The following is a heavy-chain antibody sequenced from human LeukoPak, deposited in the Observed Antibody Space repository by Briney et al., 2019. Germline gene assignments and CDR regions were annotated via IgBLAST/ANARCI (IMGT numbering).Heavy chain of an antibody. D-gene: IGHD2-8*01. J-gene: IGHJ3*02. Sequence: ASVKVSCKASGYTFTSYDINWVRQATGQGLEWMGWMNANSGNTGYAQRFQGRVTMTRNTSISTAYMELSSLRSEDTAVYYCARGSRAHNGAFDIWGQGTMVTVSS. CDR2: MNANSGNT. CDR3: ARGSRAHNGAFDI. CDR1: GYTFTSYD. V-gene: IGHV1-8*01.